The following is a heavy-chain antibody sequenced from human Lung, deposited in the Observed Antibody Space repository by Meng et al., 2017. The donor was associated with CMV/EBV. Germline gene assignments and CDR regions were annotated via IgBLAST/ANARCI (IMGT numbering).Heavy chain of an antibody. CDR2: IFYSGNT. CDR1: YH. D-gene: IGHD3-16*02. J-gene: IGHJ6*02. V-gene: IGHV4-30-4*08. CDR3: ARGGNSYYDYVRGSYRPSYGMDV. Sequence: YHWAWIRQPPGKGLEWIGYIFYSGNTQYNPSLKSRLIISEDTSKNQVSLKLSSVTAADTAVYYCARGGNSYYDYVRGSYRPSYGMDVWGQGTLVTVSS.